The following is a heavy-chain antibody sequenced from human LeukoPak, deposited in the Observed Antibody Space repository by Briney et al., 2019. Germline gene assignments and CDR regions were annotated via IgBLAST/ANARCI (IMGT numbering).Heavy chain of an antibody. CDR3: ARGLN. D-gene: IGHD3-16*01. J-gene: IGHJ4*02. V-gene: IGHV4-39*01. CDR2: IFYSGST. Sequence: GSLRLSCAASGFTFSSYAMSWVRQSPGKGLEWIGSIFYSGSTYYNPSLNSRVTISVDTSKNQFSLKLSSVTAADTAVYYCARGLNWGQGTLVTVSS. CDR1: GFTFSSYA.